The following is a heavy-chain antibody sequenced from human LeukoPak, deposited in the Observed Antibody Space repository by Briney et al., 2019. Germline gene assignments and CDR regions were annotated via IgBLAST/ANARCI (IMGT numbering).Heavy chain of an antibody. J-gene: IGHJ2*01. CDR1: GGSISSYY. Sequence: PSETLSLTCTVSGGSISSYYWSWIRQPPGMGLEWIGYTHYSGSTNYNPSLKSRVTISVDTSKNQFSLKLSSVTAADTAVYYCARGRTMTNWYFDLWGRGTLVTVSS. D-gene: IGHD3-22*01. CDR2: THYSGST. CDR3: ARGRTMTNWYFDL. V-gene: IGHV4-59*01.